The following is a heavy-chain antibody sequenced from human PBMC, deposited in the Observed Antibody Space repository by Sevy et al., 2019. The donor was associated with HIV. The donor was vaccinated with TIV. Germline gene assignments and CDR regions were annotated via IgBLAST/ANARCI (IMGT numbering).Heavy chain of an antibody. V-gene: IGHV3-33*01. CDR1: GFTFSSHG. CDR2: IWYDGSNI. D-gene: IGHD3-3*01. J-gene: IGHJ4*02. CDR3: ARESSHDFWSGDWGYLDY. Sequence: GGSLRLSCAASGFTFSSHGMHWVRQAPGKGPEWVAVIWYDGSNIYYADSAKGRFTISRDNSKNKLYLEMYSLRPEDTAVYYCARESSHDFWSGDWGYLDYWGQGTLVTVSS.